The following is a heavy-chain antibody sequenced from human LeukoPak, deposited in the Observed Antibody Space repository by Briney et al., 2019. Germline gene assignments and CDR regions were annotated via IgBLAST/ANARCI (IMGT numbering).Heavy chain of an antibody. D-gene: IGHD5-18*01. J-gene: IGHJ4*02. CDR1: GFTFSSYA. CDR2: ISGSGGST. Sequence: GGSLRLSCAASGFTFSSYAMSWVRQAPGKGLEWVSAISGSGGSTYYADSVKGRFTISRDNSKNTLYLQMNSLRAEDTAVYYCAEAERYRHYFDYWGQGTLVTVSS. V-gene: IGHV3-23*01. CDR3: AEAERYRHYFDY.